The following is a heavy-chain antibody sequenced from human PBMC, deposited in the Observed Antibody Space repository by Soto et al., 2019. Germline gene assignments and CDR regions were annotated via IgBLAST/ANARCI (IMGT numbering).Heavy chain of an antibody. CDR2: INPNSGGT. J-gene: IGHJ6*02. D-gene: IGHD3-3*01. CDR3: ARGGITIFGVVTDVMDV. CDR1: GYTFTGYY. Sequence: QVQLVQSGAEVKKPGASVKVSCKASGYTFTGYYMHWVRQAPGQGLEWMGWINPNSGGTNYAQKFQGWVTMTRDTSISTAYMELSRLRSDDTAVYYCARGGITIFGVVTDVMDVWGQGTTVTVSS. V-gene: IGHV1-2*04.